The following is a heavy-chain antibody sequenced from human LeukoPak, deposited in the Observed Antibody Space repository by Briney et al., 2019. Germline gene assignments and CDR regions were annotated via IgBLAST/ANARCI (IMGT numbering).Heavy chain of an antibody. V-gene: IGHV4-39*01. D-gene: IGHD6-25*01. CDR1: GGSISSSVYY. Sequence: SETLSLICTVSGGSISSSVYYWGWIRQPPGRGLEWIGTIYYSGSTSYNPSLKRRVSMAVDTSKNQFSLKLSSVTAADTAAYYCARHHRSGYYEVDYWGQGTLVTVSS. CDR3: ARHHRSGYYEVDY. CDR2: IYYSGST. J-gene: IGHJ4*02.